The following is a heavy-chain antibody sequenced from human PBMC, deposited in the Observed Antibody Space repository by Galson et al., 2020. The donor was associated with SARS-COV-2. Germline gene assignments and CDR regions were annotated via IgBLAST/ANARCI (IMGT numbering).Heavy chain of an antibody. J-gene: IGHJ6*02. Sequence: SETLSLTCTVSGASISSGSYYWSWIRRPAGKGLEWIGRIYKSGNTNYNPSLWSQVTISVDTSKNQFSLKLTSVTAADTAVYYCARGNSPCVTIFGVLTGTCGMDVWGQGTTVTVSS. CDR3: ARGNSPCVTIFGVLTGTCGMDV. CDR2: IYKSGNT. D-gene: IGHD3-3*01. CDR1: GASISSGSYY. V-gene: IGHV4-61*02.